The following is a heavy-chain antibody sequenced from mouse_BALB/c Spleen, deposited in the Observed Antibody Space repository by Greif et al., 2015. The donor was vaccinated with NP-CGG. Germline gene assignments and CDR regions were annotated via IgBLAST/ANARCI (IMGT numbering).Heavy chain of an antibody. CDR3: ARGFITTATFYAMDY. Sequence: EVKLVESGGGLVKPGGSLKLSCAASGFTFSSYAMSWVRQTPVKRLEWVASISSGGSTYYPDSVKGRFTISRDNARNILYLQMSSLRSEDTAMYYCARGFITTATFYAMDYWGQGTSVTVSS. CDR2: ISSGGST. CDR1: GFTFSSYA. J-gene: IGHJ4*01. V-gene: IGHV5-6-5*01. D-gene: IGHD1-2*01.